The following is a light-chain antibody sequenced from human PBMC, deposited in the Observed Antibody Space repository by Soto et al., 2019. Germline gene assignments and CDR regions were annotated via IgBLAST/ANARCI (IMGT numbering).Light chain of an antibody. CDR1: QSVSSN. Sequence: EIVMTQSPATLSVSPGERATLSCRASQSVSSNLAWYQQKPGQAPRLLFYGASTRATGIPARFSGSGSGTEFTLTINSLQSEDFAVYYCQQYNNWLTFGGGTKVEIK. J-gene: IGKJ4*01. V-gene: IGKV3-15*01. CDR3: QQYNNWLT. CDR2: GAS.